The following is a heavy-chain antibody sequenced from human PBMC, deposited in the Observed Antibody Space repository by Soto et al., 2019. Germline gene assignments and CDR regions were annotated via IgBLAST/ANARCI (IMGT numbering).Heavy chain of an antibody. CDR2: IYYSGST. D-gene: IGHD3-3*01. J-gene: IGHJ3*02. Sequence: QVQLQESGPGLVKPSQTLSLTCTVSGGSISSGGYYWSWIRQHPGKGLEWIGYIYYSGSTYYNPSLKSRVTISVDTSKNQFSLKLSSVTAADTAVYYCARAVPTITIFGVVINDAFDIWGQGTMVTVSS. CDR3: ARAVPTITIFGVVINDAFDI. CDR1: GGSISSGGYY. V-gene: IGHV4-31*03.